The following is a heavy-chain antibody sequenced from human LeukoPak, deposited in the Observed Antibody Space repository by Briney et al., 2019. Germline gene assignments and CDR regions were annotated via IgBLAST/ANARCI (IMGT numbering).Heavy chain of an antibody. CDR3: AKDRASNGNYYYGMDV. CDR2: ISGSGGST. Sequence: GGSLRLSCAASGFTFSSYATSWVRQAPGKGLEWVSAISGSGGSTYYADSVKGRFTISRDNSKNTLYLQMNSLRAEDTAVYYCAKDRASNGNYYYGMDVWGQGTTVTVSS. V-gene: IGHV3-23*01. D-gene: IGHD1-26*01. J-gene: IGHJ6*02. CDR1: GFTFSSYA.